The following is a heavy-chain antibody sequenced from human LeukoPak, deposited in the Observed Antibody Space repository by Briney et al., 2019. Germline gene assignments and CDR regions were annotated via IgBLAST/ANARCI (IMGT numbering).Heavy chain of an antibody. Sequence: GSLRLSCAASGFTFSRYWMSWIRQSPGKGLEWIGSISYSGTTYYNPSLKSRVTISVDTSKNQFSLKLNSVTAADTAVFYCAANSADYNTLGSSYKVWGQGTLVTVSS. CDR1: GFTFSRYW. D-gene: IGHD3-10*01. J-gene: IGHJ4*02. CDR2: ISYSGTT. CDR3: AANSADYNTLGSSYKV. V-gene: IGHV4-39*01.